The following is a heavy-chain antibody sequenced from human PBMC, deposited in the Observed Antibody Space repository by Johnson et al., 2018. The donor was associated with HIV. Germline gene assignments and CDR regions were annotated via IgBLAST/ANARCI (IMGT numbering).Heavy chain of an antibody. CDR2: ISYGGNKQ. J-gene: IGHJ3*02. V-gene: IGHV3-30-3*01. D-gene: IGHD6-13*01. CDR3: ARDGAQQLARDAFDI. CDR1: GFAFSNYA. Sequence: QVQLVESGGGLVQPGGSLRLSCAASGFAFSNYAMHWVRQAPGKGLEWMAIISYGGNKQYYVDSVEGRFTISRDNSKDTLYLQMNSLRAEDTAVYYCARDGAQQLARDAFDIWGQGTMVTVSS.